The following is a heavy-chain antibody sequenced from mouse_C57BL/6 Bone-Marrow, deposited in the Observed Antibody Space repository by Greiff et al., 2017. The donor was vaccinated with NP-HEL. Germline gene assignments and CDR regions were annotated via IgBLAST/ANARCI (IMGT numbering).Heavy chain of an antibody. J-gene: IGHJ4*01. V-gene: IGHV1-55*01. D-gene: IGHD2-1*01. Sequence: QVQLQQPGAELVKPGASVKMSCKASGYTFTSYWITWVKQRPGQGLEWIGDIYPGSGSTNYNEKFKSKATLTVDTSSSTAYMQLSSLTSEDSAVYYCARRGLYYGNYFYAMDYWGQGTSVTVSS. CDR3: ARRGLYYGNYFYAMDY. CDR2: IYPGSGST. CDR1: GYTFTSYW.